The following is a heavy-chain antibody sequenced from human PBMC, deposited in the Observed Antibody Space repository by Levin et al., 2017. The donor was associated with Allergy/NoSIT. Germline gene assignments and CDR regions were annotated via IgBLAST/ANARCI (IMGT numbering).Heavy chain of an antibody. V-gene: IGHV4-61*01. Sequence: SETLSLTCTVSGGSVSSGSYYWSWIRQPPGKGLEWIGYIYYSGSTNYNPSLKSRVTISVDTSKNQFSLKLSSVTAADTAVYYCARAGPKYSSSWYAPVPDAFDIWGQGTMVTVSS. CDR3: ARAGPKYSSSWYAPVPDAFDI. J-gene: IGHJ3*02. CDR1: GGSVSSGSYY. CDR2: IYYSGST. D-gene: IGHD6-13*01.